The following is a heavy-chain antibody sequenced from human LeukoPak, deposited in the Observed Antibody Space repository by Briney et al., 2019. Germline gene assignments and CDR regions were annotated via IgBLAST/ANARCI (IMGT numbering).Heavy chain of an antibody. CDR1: GFTFSTLP. CDR3: VNQISGWVY. J-gene: IGHJ4*02. V-gene: IGHV3-64D*06. D-gene: IGHD6-19*01. CDR2: SSSNGVST. Sequence: GGSLRLSCSASGFTFSTLPMHWVRQAPGKGLEYVSGSSSNGVSTYYADSAKGRFIISRDNSKNTLYLQMSSLRPEDTAVYYCVNQISGWVYWGQGTLVTVSS.